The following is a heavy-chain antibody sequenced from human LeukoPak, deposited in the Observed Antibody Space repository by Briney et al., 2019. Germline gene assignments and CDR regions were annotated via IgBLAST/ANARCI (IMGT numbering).Heavy chain of an antibody. CDR2: IFYSGRT. Sequence: SETLSLTCTVSGGSISSDHWNWIRQPPGKGLEWIGCIFYSGRTYYNPSLKSRVTISVDMSKSQFSLRLTSVTAADTAVYYCARKKDFDIWGRGTLVTVSS. V-gene: IGHV4-59*01. J-gene: IGHJ3*02. CDR3: ARKKDFDI. CDR1: GGSISSDH.